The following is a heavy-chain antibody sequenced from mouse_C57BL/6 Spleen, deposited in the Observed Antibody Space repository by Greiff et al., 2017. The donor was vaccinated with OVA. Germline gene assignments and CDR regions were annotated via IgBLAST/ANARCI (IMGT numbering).Heavy chain of an antibody. Sequence: EVQLVESGGGLVKPGGSLKLSCAASGFTFSDYGMHWVRQAPEKGLEWVAYISSGSSTIYYADTVKGRFTSSRDNAKNTLFLQMTRLRSEDTAMYYCARSTHYAMDYWGQGTSVTVSS. J-gene: IGHJ4*01. CDR2: ISSGSSTI. CDR1: GFTFSDYG. V-gene: IGHV5-17*01. CDR3: ARSTHYAMDY. D-gene: IGHD5-1*01.